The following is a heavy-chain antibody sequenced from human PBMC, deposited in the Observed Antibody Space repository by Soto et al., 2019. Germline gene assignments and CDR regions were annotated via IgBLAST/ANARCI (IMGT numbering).Heavy chain of an antibody. D-gene: IGHD3-10*01. CDR2: INSDGSST. CDR1: GFTFSSYW. Sequence: PGGSLRLSCAASGFTFSSYWMHWVRQAPGKGLVWVSRINSDGSSTSYADSVKGRFTISRDNAKNTLYLQMNSLRAEDTAVYYCARVSPIGMVRAPNDYWGQGTLVTVSS. CDR3: ARVSPIGMVRAPNDY. J-gene: IGHJ4*02. V-gene: IGHV3-74*01.